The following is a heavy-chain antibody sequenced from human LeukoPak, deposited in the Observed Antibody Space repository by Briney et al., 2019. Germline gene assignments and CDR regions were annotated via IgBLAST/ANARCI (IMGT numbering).Heavy chain of an antibody. V-gene: IGHV3-48*03. Sequence: GSLRLSCAASGFTFSSYEMNWVRQAPGKGLEWVSYISSSGSTIYYADSVKGRFTISRDNAKSSLYLQMNSLRAEDTAVYYCARGVYYFDYWGQGTLVTVSS. CDR2: ISSSGSTI. J-gene: IGHJ4*02. CDR1: GFTFSSYE. CDR3: ARGVYYFDY. D-gene: IGHD2-8*01.